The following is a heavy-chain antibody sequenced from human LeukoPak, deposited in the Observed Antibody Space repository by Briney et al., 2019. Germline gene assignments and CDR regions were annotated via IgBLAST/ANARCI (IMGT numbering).Heavy chain of an antibody. Sequence: GASVKVSCKASGYTCTGYYMHWVRQAPGQGLEWMGWINPNSGGTNYAQKFQGRVTMTRDTSISTAYMELSRLRSDDTAVYYCARLRSSTSARWRAYYYMDVWGKGTTVTVSS. CDR3: ARLRSSTSARWRAYYYMDV. D-gene: IGHD2-2*01. V-gene: IGHV1-2*02. CDR1: GYTCTGYY. J-gene: IGHJ6*03. CDR2: INPNSGGT.